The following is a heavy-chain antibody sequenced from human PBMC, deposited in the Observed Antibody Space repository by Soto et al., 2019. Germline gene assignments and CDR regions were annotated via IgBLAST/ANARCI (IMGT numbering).Heavy chain of an antibody. V-gene: IGHV4-30-4*01. CDR3: ARATLTAGKDKYNWFDP. J-gene: IGHJ5*02. CDR1: GGCISSGDYY. Sequence: SETLSLTCTVSGGCISSGDYYWSWIRQPPGKGLEWIGYIYYSGSTYYNPSLKSRVTISVDTSKNQFSLKLSSVTAADTAVYYCARATLTAGKDKYNWFDPWGQGALVTVSS. D-gene: IGHD6-13*01. CDR2: IYYSGST.